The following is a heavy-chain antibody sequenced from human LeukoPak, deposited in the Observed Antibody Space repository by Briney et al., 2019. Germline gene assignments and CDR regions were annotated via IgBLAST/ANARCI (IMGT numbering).Heavy chain of an antibody. V-gene: IGHV3-7*01. CDR2: IKQDGSEK. J-gene: IGHJ4*02. CDR3: ARSPLVGLRFVIQYFDY. CDR1: GFTFSSYW. Sequence: PGGSLRLSCAASGFTFSSYWMSWVRQAPGKGLEWVANIKQDGSEKYYVDSVKGRFTISRDNAKNSLYLQMNSLRAEDTAVYYCARSPLVGLRFVIQYFDYWGQGTLVTVSS. D-gene: IGHD5-12*01.